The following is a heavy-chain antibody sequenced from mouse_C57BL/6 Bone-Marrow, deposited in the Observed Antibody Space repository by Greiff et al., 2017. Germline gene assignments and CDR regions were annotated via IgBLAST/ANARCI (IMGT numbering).Heavy chain of an antibody. J-gene: IGHJ3*01. CDR3: ARQNLFAY. CDR1: GYSITSGYY. CDR2: ISYDGSN. V-gene: IGHV3-6*01. Sequence: EVQLQESGPCLVKPSQSLSLTCSVTGYSITSGYYWNWIRQFPGNKLEWMGYISYDGSNNYNPSLKNRISITRDTSKNQFFLKLNSVTTEDTATYYCARQNLFAYWGQGTLVTVSA.